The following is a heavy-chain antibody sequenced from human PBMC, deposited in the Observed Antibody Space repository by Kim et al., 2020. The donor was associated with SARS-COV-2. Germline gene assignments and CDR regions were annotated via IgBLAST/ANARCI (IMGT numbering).Heavy chain of an antibody. V-gene: IGHV4-34*01. CDR3: ARDDFWSGYSSFDY. D-gene: IGHD3-3*01. Sequence: TPSLKSRVTISVDTSKNQFSLKLSSVTAADTAVYYCARDDFWSGYSSFDYWGQGTLVTVSS. J-gene: IGHJ4*02.